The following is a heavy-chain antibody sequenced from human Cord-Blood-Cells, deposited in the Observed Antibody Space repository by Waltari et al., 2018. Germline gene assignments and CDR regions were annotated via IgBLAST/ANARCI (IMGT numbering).Heavy chain of an antibody. CDR2: INPTRVGT. J-gene: IGHJ3*02. D-gene: IGHD3-3*01. CDR3: ARDLLELDAFDI. Sequence: QVQLVQSGAEVKKPGASVKVSCKASGYTFTGYYMHWVRQAPGQGLEWMGWINPTRVGTTYSRKFQGRVTMTRDTSISTAYMELSRLRSDDTAVYYCARDLLELDAFDIWGQGTMVTVSS. V-gene: IGHV1-2*02. CDR1: GYTFTGYY.